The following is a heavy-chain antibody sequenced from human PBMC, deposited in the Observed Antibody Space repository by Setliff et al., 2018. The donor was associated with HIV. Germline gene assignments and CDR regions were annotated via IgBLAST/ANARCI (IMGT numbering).Heavy chain of an antibody. D-gene: IGHD3-10*01. V-gene: IGHV4-34*01. Sequence: TLSLTCAVYGGSFSGYYWSWIRQPPGKGLEWIGEINHIGSTKYNPSLESRVTISVDTSKNQFSLRLSSVTAADTAVYYCARGRGVIKEKPFDEWGQGTLVTVSS. CDR2: INHIGST. CDR3: ARGRGVIKEKPFDE. J-gene: IGHJ4*02. CDR1: GGSFSGYY.